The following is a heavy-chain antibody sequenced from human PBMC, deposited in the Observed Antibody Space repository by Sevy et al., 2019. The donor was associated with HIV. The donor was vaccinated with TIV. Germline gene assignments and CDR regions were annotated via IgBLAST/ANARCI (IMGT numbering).Heavy chain of an antibody. CDR1: GFTVSSNY. Sequence: GGSLRLSCAASGFTVSSNYMSWVRQAPGKGLEWVSVIYSGGSTYYADSVKGRFTISRDNSQNTLYLQMNSLRAEDTAVYYCASGVGAAPFDYWGQGTLVTVSS. CDR3: ASGVGAAPFDY. V-gene: IGHV3-53*01. J-gene: IGHJ4*02. D-gene: IGHD1-26*01. CDR2: IYSGGST.